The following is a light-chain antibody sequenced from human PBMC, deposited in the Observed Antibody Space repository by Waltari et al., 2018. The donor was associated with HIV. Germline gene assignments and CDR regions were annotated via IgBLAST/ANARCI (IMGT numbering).Light chain of an antibody. CDR2: DAS. J-gene: IGKJ4*01. CDR3: QQYDNLPLT. V-gene: IGKV1-33*01. CDR1: QDISNY. Sequence: IQMTQSPSSLPASVVDRVTITCQASQDISNYLNWYQQKPGKAPKLLIYDASNLETGVPSRFSGSGSGTDFTFTISSLQPEDIATYYCQQYDNLPLTFGGGTKVEIK.